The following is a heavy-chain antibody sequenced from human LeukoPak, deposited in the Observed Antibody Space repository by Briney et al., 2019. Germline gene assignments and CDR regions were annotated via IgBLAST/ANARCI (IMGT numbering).Heavy chain of an antibody. Sequence: SQTLSLTCTVSGGSISSGGYYWSWIRQHPGKGLEWIGYIYYSGSTYYNPSLKSRVTISVDTSKNQFSLKLSSVTAADTAVYYCARGSDYDYVWGSYRLGGVDYWGQGTLVTVSS. CDR1: GGSISSGGYY. CDR2: IYYSGST. J-gene: IGHJ4*02. CDR3: ARGSDYDYVWGSYRLGGVDY. D-gene: IGHD3-16*02. V-gene: IGHV4-31*03.